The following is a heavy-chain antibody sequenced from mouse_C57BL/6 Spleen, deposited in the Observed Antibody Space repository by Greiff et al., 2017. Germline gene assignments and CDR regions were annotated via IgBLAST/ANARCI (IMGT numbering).Heavy chain of an antibody. Sequence: EVKLMESGGGLVQPGGSLSLSCAASGFTFTDYYMSWVRQPPGKALEWLGFIRNKANGYTTEYSASVKGRFTISRDNSQSILYLQMNALRAEDSATYYCARSDGYFDFDYWGQGTTLTVSS. V-gene: IGHV7-3*01. CDR1: GFTFTDYY. CDR2: IRNKANGYTT. CDR3: ARSDGYFDFDY. J-gene: IGHJ2*01. D-gene: IGHD2-3*01.